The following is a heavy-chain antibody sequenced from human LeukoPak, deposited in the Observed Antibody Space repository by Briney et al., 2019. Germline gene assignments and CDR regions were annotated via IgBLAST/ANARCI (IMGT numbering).Heavy chain of an antibody. CDR1: GFTFSSFW. D-gene: IGHD4-17*01. V-gene: IGHV3-74*01. CDR3: ARSETTVTTYGY. J-gene: IGHJ4*02. Sequence: GGSLRLSCAASGFTFSSFWMHWVRHAPGKGLEWVSRIFTGGDNTTYADSVKGRFTISRDDSKNTLYLQMKSLRAEDTAVYYCARSETTVTTYGYWGQGTLVTVSS. CDR2: IFTGGDNT.